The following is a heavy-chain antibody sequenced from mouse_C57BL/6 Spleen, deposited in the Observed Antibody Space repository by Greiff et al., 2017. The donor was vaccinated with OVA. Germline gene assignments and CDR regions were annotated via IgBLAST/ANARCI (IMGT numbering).Heavy chain of an antibody. CDR3: TTIYDGGFAY. D-gene: IGHD2-12*01. CDR2: IDPENGDT. CDR1: GFNIKDDY. J-gene: IGHJ3*01. V-gene: IGHV14-4*01. Sequence: VQLKQSGAELVRPGASVKLSCTASGFNIKDDYMHWVKQRPEQGLEWIGWIDPENGDTEYASKFQGKATITADTSSNTAYLQLSSLTSEDTAVYYCTTIYDGGFAYWGQGTLVTVSA.